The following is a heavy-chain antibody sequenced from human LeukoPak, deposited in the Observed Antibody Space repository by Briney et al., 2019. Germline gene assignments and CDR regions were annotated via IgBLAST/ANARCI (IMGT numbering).Heavy chain of an antibody. CDR3: ASPILSPRDYMDV. J-gene: IGHJ6*03. D-gene: IGHD3-3*02. CDR2: IIPIFGTA. V-gene: IGHV1-69*13. Sequence: ASVKVSCKASGGTFSSHAISWVRQAPGQGLEWMGGIIPIFGTANYAQKFQGRVTITADESTSTAYMELSSLRSEDTAVYYCASPILSPRDYMDVWGKGTTVTVSS. CDR1: GGTFSSHA.